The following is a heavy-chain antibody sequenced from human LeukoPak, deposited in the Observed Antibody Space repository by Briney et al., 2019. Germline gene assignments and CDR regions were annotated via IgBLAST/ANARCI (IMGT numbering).Heavy chain of an antibody. V-gene: IGHV1-2*02. CDR2: INPNSGGT. J-gene: IGHJ4*02. Sequence: ASVKVSCKASGYTFTDYFMHWVRQAPGQGLEWMSWINPNSGGTNYAQRFQGRVTMTRDTSISTVYMELSRLTSDDTAVHYCTRGDGSGRYCIEYWGQGTLVAVAS. CDR3: TRGDGSGRYCIEY. CDR1: GYTFTDYF. D-gene: IGHD3-10*01.